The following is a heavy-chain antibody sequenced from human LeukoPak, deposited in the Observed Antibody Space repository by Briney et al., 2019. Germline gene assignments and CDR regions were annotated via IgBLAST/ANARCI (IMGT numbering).Heavy chain of an antibody. D-gene: IGHD6-6*01. CDR1: GFNFDDFA. Sequence: GGSLRLSCAASGFNFDDFAMHWVRQAPGKGLEWVSGISWNGGNIDYVDSVKGRFTISRDNAKNSLYLQMNSLRAEDTAVYYCARLGVAARPPDYYYYYMDVWGKGTTVTVSS. CDR3: ARLGVAARPPDYYYYYMDV. V-gene: IGHV3-9*01. CDR2: ISWNGGNI. J-gene: IGHJ6*03.